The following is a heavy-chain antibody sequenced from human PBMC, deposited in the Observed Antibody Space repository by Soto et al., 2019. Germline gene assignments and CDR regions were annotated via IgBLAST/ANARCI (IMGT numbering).Heavy chain of an antibody. CDR1: GGSFSSGGYY. CDR2: IYYSGST. D-gene: IGHD2-8*02. CDR3: ARATSFSGHHGY. J-gene: IGHJ4*02. V-gene: IGHV4-31*03. Sequence: QLQLQESVPGLVKPSHTLSLACTVSGGSFSSGGYYWSWIRQLPGKGLEWIGYIYYSGSTYYNPSLKSRFTISLDTSKNHFSLKLSSVTAADTAVYYCARATSFSGHHGYWGQGTLVTVSS.